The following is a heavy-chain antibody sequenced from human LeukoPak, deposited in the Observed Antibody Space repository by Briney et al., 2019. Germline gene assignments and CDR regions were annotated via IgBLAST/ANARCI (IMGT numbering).Heavy chain of an antibody. CDR2: ISGSGGST. J-gene: IGHJ4*02. Sequence: PGGSLRLSCAASGFTFSSYAMSWVRQAPGKGLEWVSAISGSGGSTYYADSVKGRFTISRDNSKNTLYLQINSLRVEDTAVYYCAKSWDTVTRGRTYFDYWGQGTLVIASS. V-gene: IGHV3-23*01. D-gene: IGHD4-17*01. CDR3: AKSWDTVTRGRTYFDY. CDR1: GFTFSSYA.